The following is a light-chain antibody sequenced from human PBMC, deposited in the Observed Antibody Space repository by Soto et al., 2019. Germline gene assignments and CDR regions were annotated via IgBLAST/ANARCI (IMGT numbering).Light chain of an antibody. CDR3: QQLNSYPQT. J-gene: IGKJ1*01. Sequence: DIQLTQSPSFLSASVGDRVTISCRASQGISSRLAWYQQKPGKAPKLLIYGASTLQSGVPSRFSGSGSGTEFTLTISSLQPEDFAIYYCQQLNSYPQTFGQGTKVEIK. CDR2: GAS. CDR1: QGISSR. V-gene: IGKV1-9*01.